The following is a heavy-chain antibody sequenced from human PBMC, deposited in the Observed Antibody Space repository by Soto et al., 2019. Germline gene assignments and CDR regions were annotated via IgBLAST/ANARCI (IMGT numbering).Heavy chain of an antibody. CDR2: IYWNDDK. CDR1: GFSLSTSGVG. CDR3: AHFGPPITMIVY. D-gene: IGHD3-22*01. V-gene: IGHV2-5*01. J-gene: IGHJ4*02. Sequence: SGPTLVKPTQTLTLTCTFSGFSLSTSGVGVGWIRQPPGKALEWLALIYWNDDKRYSPSLKSRLTITKDTSKNQVVLTMTNMDPVDTATYYCAHFGPPITMIVYWGQGTLVTVSS.